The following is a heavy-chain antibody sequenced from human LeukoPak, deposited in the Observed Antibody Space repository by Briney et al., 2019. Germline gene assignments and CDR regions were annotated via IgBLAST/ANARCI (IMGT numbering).Heavy chain of an antibody. J-gene: IGHJ4*02. Sequence: PGGSLRLSCAASGFTLSSYSMNWVRQAPGQGLERVSYISSSSTHIYYADSVKGRFTISRDNARNSLYLQMNSLRAEDTAIYYCARSEHSSSSFDYWGQGTLVTVSP. CDR1: GFTLSSYS. CDR2: ISSSSTHI. V-gene: IGHV3-21*01. D-gene: IGHD6-6*01. CDR3: ARSEHSSSSFDY.